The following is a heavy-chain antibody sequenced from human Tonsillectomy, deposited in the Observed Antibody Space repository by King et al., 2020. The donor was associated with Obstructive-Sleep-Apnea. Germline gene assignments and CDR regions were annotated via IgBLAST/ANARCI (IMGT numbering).Heavy chain of an antibody. D-gene: IGHD2-8*02. J-gene: IGHJ3*02. CDR1: GGSISSYY. CDR3: ARDRTGWDLDAFDI. V-gene: IGHV4-59*01. Sequence: QLQESGPGLVKPSETLSLTCTVSGGSISSYYWSWIRQPPGKGLEWIGYMYYSGRTNYNPSLRSRVTISIDTSKNQFSLKLRSVTAADTAVYYRARDRTGWDLDAFDIWGQGTMVTVSS. CDR2: MYYSGRT.